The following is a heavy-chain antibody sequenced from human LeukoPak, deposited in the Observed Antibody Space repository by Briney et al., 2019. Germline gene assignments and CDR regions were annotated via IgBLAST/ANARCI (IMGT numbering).Heavy chain of an antibody. CDR3: TRVGIQLWSPTPSAFDY. J-gene: IGHJ4*02. Sequence: ASVKVSCKASGYTFTSYYMHWVRQAPGQGLEWMGWINPNSGGTNYAQKFQGRVTMTRDTSISTAYMELSRLRSDDTAVYYCTRVGIQLWSPTPSAFDYWGQGTLVTVSS. CDR1: GYTFTSYY. CDR2: INPNSGGT. D-gene: IGHD5-18*01. V-gene: IGHV1-2*02.